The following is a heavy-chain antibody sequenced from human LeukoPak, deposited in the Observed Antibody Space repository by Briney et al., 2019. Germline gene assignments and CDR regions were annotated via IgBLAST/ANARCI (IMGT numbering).Heavy chain of an antibody. CDR3: ARAWELRGENWFDP. J-gene: IGHJ5*02. CDR1: GYTFTSYD. V-gene: IGHV1-8*03. D-gene: IGHD1-26*01. CDR2: MNPNSGNT. Sequence: ASVKVSCKASGYTFTSYDINWVRQATGQGLEWMGWMNPNSGNTGYAQKFQGRVTITRNTSISTAYMELSSLRSEDTAVYYCARAWELRGENWFDPWGQGTLVTVSS.